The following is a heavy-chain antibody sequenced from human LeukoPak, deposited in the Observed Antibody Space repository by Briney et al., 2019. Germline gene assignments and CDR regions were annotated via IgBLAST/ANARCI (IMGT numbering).Heavy chain of an antibody. D-gene: IGHD6-13*01. Sequence: SETLSLTCAVYGGSFSGYYWSWIRQPPGKGLEWIGEINHSGSTNYNPSLKSRVTISVDTSKNQFSLKLSSVTAADTAVYYCARTSGSSWQGGSDYWGQGTLVTVSS. CDR1: GGSFSGYY. V-gene: IGHV4-34*01. CDR2: INHSGST. CDR3: ARTSGSSWQGGSDY. J-gene: IGHJ4*02.